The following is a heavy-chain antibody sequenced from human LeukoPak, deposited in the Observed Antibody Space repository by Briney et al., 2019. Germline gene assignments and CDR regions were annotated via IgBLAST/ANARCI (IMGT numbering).Heavy chain of an antibody. CDR1: GGSISSSSYY. CDR3: ARGSYDILTGYSSFGEY. CDR2: IYYSGST. V-gene: IGHV4-39*01. J-gene: IGHJ4*02. D-gene: IGHD3-9*01. Sequence: SETLSLTCTVSGGSISSSSYYWGWIRQRPRKGLEWLGSIYYSGSTYYNPSLRSRLTISLDTSKNQFSLKLSSVTAADTGVFYCARGSYDILTGYSSFGEYWGQGTLVTVSS.